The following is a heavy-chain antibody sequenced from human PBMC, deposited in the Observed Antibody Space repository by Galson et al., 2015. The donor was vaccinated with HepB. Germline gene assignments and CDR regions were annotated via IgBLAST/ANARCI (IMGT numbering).Heavy chain of an antibody. V-gene: IGHV3-30*18. CDR2: ISYDGSNK. D-gene: IGHD3-22*01. CDR1: GFTFSSYG. CDR3: AKALTYYYVSSGPLDY. Sequence: SLRLSCAASGFTFSSYGMHWVRQAPGKGLEWVAVISYDGSNKYYADSVKGRFTISRDNSKNTLYLQMNSLRAEDTAVYYCAKALTYYYVSSGPLDYWGQGTLVTVSS. J-gene: IGHJ4*02.